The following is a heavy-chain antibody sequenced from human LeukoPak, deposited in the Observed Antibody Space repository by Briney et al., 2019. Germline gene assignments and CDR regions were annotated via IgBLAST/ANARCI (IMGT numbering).Heavy chain of an antibody. V-gene: IGHV4-38-2*02. CDR2: IYHSGST. Sequence: SETLSLTCPVSGYSISSGYYWGWIRQPPGKGLEWIGSIYHSGSTYYNPSLKSRVTISVDTSKNQFSLKLSCVTAADTAVYYCARAREVGAYYNWFDPWGQGTLVTVSS. CDR1: GYSISSGYY. J-gene: IGHJ5*02. CDR3: ARAREVGAYYNWFDP. D-gene: IGHD1-26*01.